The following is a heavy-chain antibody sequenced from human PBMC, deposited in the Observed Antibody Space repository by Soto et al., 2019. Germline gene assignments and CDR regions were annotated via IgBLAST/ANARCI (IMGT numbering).Heavy chain of an antibody. V-gene: IGHV3-23*01. CDR2: ISGSGGST. D-gene: IGHD2-15*01. Sequence: GGSLRLSCAAPGFTFSSYAMSWVPQAPGKGLEGVSAISGSGGSTYYADSVKGRFTISRDNSKNTLYLQMNSLRAEDTAVYYCAKDGPYRPADIVVVVAAVRYFDYWGQGTLVTVSS. CDR3: AKDGPYRPADIVVVVAAVRYFDY. J-gene: IGHJ4*02. CDR1: GFTFSSYA.